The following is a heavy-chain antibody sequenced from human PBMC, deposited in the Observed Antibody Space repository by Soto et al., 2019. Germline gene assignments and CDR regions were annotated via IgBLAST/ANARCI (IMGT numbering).Heavy chain of an antibody. V-gene: IGHV3-23*01. CDR3: AKSGEHSSGWSRYYYGMYV. CDR2: ISGSGGST. J-gene: IGHJ6*02. D-gene: IGHD6-19*01. Sequence: EVQLLESGGGLVQPGGSLRLSCAASGFTFSSYAMSWVRQAPGKGLEWVSAISGSGGSTYYADSVKGRFTISRDNSKNTLYLQMNSLRAEDTAVYYCAKSGEHSSGWSRYYYGMYVWGQGNTVTVSS. CDR1: GFTFSSYA.